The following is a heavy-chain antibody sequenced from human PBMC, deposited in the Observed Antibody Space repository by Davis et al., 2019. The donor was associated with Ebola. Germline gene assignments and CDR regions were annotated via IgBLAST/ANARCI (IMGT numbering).Heavy chain of an antibody. V-gene: IGHV1-69*04. J-gene: IGHJ4*02. CDR3: AGALAMVTIDY. D-gene: IGHD5-18*01. CDR1: GGSFSAFS. Sequence: SVTVSCKASGGSFSAFSINWLRQAPGQGLEWMGRFIPILGIANYAQKFQGRVTITADKSTSTAYMELSSLRSEDTAVYYCAGALAMVTIDYWGQGTLVTVSS. CDR2: FIPILGIA.